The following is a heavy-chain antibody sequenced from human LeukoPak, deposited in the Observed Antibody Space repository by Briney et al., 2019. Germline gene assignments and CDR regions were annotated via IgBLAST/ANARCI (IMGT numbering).Heavy chain of an antibody. V-gene: IGHV3-21*01. D-gene: IGHD3-3*01. CDR1: EFTFSSYN. J-gene: IGHJ4*02. Sequence: GGSLRLSCVGSEFTFSSYNMNWVRQAPGKGLEWVSCISSSSSYIYYADSVKGRFTISRDNAKNTLYLQLNNLRPEDTAVYYCAREIFWSGYFSNLHFDYWGQGTLVTVSS. CDR2: ISSSSSYI. CDR3: AREIFWSGYFSNLHFDY.